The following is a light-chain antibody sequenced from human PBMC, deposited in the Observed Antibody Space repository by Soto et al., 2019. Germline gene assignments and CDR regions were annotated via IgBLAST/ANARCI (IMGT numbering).Light chain of an antibody. Sequence: EIVLTQSPATLSLSPGERATLSCRTSQSVSRYLAWYQQKPGQAPRLLIYDSTDRATGLPARFSGSGSGTDFTLTINSLEPEDFAVYYCQQYGAYPLTFGGGTRVEIK. CDR1: QSVSRY. V-gene: IGKV3-11*01. J-gene: IGKJ4*01. CDR3: QQYGAYPLT. CDR2: DST.